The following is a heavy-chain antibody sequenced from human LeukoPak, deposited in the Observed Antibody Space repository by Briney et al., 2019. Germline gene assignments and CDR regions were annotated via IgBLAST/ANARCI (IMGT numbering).Heavy chain of an antibody. CDR2: IYFSGGT. V-gene: IGHV4-39*07. CDR3: ARSHGSGSYYNLNDY. D-gene: IGHD3-10*01. CDR1: GDSISSSNCY. Sequence: SETLSLTCTVSGDSISSSNCYWGWIRQPPGKGLEWIGSIYFSGGTYYNPSLRSRVTISVDTSKNQFSLKLSSVTAADTAVYYCARSHGSGSYYNLNDYWGQGALVTVSS. J-gene: IGHJ4*02.